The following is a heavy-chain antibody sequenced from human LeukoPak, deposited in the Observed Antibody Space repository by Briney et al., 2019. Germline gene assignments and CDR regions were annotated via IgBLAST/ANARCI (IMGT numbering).Heavy chain of an antibody. Sequence: GRSLRLSCAASGFTFSSYGMHWVRQAPGKGLEWVAVIWYDGSNKCYADSVKGRFTISRDNSKNTLYLQMNSLRAEGTAVYYCARERGDAFDIWGQGTMVTVSS. CDR3: ARERGDAFDI. J-gene: IGHJ3*02. CDR2: IWYDGSNK. CDR1: GFTFSSYG. V-gene: IGHV3-33*01.